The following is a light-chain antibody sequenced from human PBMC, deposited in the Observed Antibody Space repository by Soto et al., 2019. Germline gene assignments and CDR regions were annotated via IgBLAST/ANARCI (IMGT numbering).Light chain of an antibody. CDR2: AAS. J-gene: IGKJ1*01. CDR3: QKYNGAPWT. CDR1: QDISNY. Sequence: DVQMTQSPSSLSASVGDRVTITCQASQDISNYLTWYQQKPGKVPKLLIYAASTLQSGVPSRFSGSGSGTLFTLTISSLHPEDVATYYCQKYNGAPWTFGRGTKVEIK. V-gene: IGKV1-27*01.